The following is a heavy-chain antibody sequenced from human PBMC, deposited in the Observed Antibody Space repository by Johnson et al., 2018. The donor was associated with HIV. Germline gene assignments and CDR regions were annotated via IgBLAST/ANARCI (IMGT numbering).Heavy chain of an antibody. CDR1: GFTFSNSA. D-gene: IGHD3-22*01. V-gene: IGHV3-23*01. CDR3: AKVGYYYDSSGYYYGAFDI. J-gene: IGHJ3*02. CDR2: IGGSGGST. Sequence: EVLLLESGGGLVQPGGSLRLSCAASGFTFSNSAMSWVRQAPGKGLEWVSGIGGSGGSTHYADSVKGRFTISRDNSKNTLYLEMNSLSAEDTAVYYCAKVGYYYDSSGYYYGAFDIWGQGTMVTVSS.